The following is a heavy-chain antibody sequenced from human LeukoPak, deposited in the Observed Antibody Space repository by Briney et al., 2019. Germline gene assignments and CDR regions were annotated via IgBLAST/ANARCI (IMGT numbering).Heavy chain of an antibody. CDR2: INPSGGST. CDR3: ARGRVHPYFDY. V-gene: IGHV1-46*01. CDR1: EYTFTSYY. Sequence: ASVKVSCKASEYTFTSYYMHWVRQAPGQGLEWMGIINPSGGSTSYAQKFQGRVTMTRDMSTSTVYMELSSLRSEDTAVYYCARGRVHPYFDYWGQGTLVTVSS. J-gene: IGHJ4*02.